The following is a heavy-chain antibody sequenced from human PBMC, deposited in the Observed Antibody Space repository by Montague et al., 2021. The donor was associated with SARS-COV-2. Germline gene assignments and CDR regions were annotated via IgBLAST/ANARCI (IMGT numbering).Heavy chain of an antibody. CDR1: GGSVSSGSCY. D-gene: IGHD2-2*01. Sequence: SETLSLTCSVSGGSVSSGSCYWSWIRQPPGKGLEWIGYIYYSGSTNYNPSLKSRVTISVDTSRNQFSLKLSSVTAADTAVYYCARGRTRVGQLSYFDYWGQGILVTVSS. CDR2: IYYSGST. CDR3: ARGRTRVGQLSYFDY. V-gene: IGHV4-61*01. J-gene: IGHJ4*02.